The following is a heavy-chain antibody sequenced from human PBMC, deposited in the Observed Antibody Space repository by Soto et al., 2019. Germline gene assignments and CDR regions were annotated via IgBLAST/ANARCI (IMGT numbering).Heavy chain of an antibody. CDR1: GGTFSSYA. CDR2: IIPILGTA. V-gene: IGHV1-69*13. Sequence: SVKVSCKASGGTFSSYAISWVRQAPGQGLEWMGGIIPILGTANYAQKFQGRVTITADESTSTAYMELSSLRSEDTAVYYCARGVGWLQLPTYPYYYYGMDVWGQGTTVTVSS. CDR3: ARGVGWLQLPTYPYYYYGMDV. D-gene: IGHD5-12*01. J-gene: IGHJ6*02.